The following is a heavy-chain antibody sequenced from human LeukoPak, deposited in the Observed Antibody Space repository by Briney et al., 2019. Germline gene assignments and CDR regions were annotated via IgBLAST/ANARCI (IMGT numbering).Heavy chain of an antibody. V-gene: IGHV3-23*01. Sequence: QPGGSLRLSCAASGFTFRDAAMTWVRQAPGKGLEWVSLISSSGNNAYYADSVKGRFTISRDNSKNTLSLQMNSLRVEDTAIYYCAKDIQLSTWGLGTMVTVSS. CDR3: AKDIQLST. D-gene: IGHD5-24*01. CDR2: ISSSGNNA. J-gene: IGHJ3*01. CDR1: GFTFRDAA.